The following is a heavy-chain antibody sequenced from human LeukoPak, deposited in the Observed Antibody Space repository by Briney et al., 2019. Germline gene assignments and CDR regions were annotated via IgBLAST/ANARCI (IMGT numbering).Heavy chain of an antibody. CDR3: AGGSSTSCYSPSDY. Sequence: GGSLRPSCAASGITFSSYAMSWVRQAPGKGLEWVSAISGSGSSTYYADSVKGRFTISRDNSKNTLYLQMNSLRAEDTALYYCAGGSSTSCYSPSDYWGQGTLVTVSS. CDR2: ISGSGSST. V-gene: IGHV3-23*01. CDR1: GITFSSYA. D-gene: IGHD2-2*01. J-gene: IGHJ4*02.